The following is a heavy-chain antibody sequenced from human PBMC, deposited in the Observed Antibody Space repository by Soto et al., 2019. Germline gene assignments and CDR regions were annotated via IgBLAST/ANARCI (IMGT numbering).Heavy chain of an antibody. Sequence: SETLSLTCTVSGGSVSSGSYYWSWIRQPPGRGLEWIGYIYYSGSTNYNPSPKSRVTISVDTSKNQFSLKLSSVTAADTAVYYCARTYYGMDVWGQGTTVTASS. J-gene: IGHJ6*02. V-gene: IGHV4-61*01. CDR2: IYYSGST. CDR1: GGSVSSGSYY. CDR3: ARTYYGMDV.